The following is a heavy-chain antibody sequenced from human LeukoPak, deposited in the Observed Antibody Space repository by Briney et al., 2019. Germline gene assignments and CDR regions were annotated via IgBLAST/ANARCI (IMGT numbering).Heavy chain of an antibody. CDR1: GFTFSSYG. CDR2: ISYDGSNK. J-gene: IGHJ4*02. D-gene: IGHD2-2*01. CDR3: AKEGVRTSLDY. V-gene: IGHV3-30*18. Sequence: GRSLRLSCAGSGFTFSSYGMHWVRQAPGKGLEGVAVISYDGSNKYYADSVKGRFTISRDNSKNTLYLQMNSLRAEDTAVYYCAKEGVRTSLDYWGQGTLVTVSS.